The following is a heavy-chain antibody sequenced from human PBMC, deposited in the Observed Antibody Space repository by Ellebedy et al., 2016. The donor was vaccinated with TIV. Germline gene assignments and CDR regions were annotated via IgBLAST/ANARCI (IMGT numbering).Heavy chain of an antibody. CDR1: GFSFSRYE. Sequence: GGSLRLSCVASGFSFSRYEMNWVRQAPGKGLEWVSAFSNSGGSTYYADSVKGRFTISRDNSKNALYLQMNSLRTEDTAVFYCAKDGQWLVRGAIDSWGQGTLVAVSS. J-gene: IGHJ4*02. CDR2: FSNSGGST. V-gene: IGHV3-23*01. D-gene: IGHD6-19*01. CDR3: AKDGQWLVRGAIDS.